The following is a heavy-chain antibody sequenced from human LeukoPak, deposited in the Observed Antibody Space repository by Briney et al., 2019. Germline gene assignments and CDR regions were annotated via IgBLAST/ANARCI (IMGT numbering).Heavy chain of an antibody. V-gene: IGHV4-61*02. J-gene: IGHJ6*02. Sequence: SQTLSLTCTVSGGSISSGSYYWSWIRQPAGKGLEWIGRIYTSGSTNYNPSLKSRVTISVDTSKNQFSPKLSSVTAADTAVCYCARALPYYYYYGMDVWGQGTTVTVSS. CDR2: IYTSGST. CDR1: GGSISSGSYY. CDR3: ARALPYYYYYGMDV.